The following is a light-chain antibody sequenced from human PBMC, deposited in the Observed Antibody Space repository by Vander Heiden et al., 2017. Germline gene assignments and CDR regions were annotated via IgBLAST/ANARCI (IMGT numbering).Light chain of an antibody. CDR1: QSVLYSSNNKNY. CDR2: WAS. Sequence: DIVMTQSPDSLAVSLGERATINCKSSQSVLYSSNNKNYLAWYQQKPGQPPKLLIYWASTREPGVPDRFSGSGSGTDLTLTISSLQAEDVAVYYCQQDDSTPRTFGQGTKVEIK. CDR3: QQDDSTPRT. J-gene: IGKJ1*01. V-gene: IGKV4-1*01.